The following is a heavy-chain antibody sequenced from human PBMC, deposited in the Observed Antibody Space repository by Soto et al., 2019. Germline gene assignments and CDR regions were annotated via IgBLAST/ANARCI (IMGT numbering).Heavy chain of an antibody. Sequence: EVQLVESGGGLVQPGGSLRLSCAASGFTFSSYDMHWVRQATGKGLEWVSAIGTAGDTYYPGSVKGRFTISRENAKNSLYVQMNSLRAGDTAVYYCARGGYCSSTSCYGGYYYGMDVWGQGTTVTVSS. J-gene: IGHJ6*02. CDR2: IGTAGDT. V-gene: IGHV3-13*01. CDR1: GFTFSSYD. CDR3: ARGGYCSSTSCYGGYYYGMDV. D-gene: IGHD2-2*01.